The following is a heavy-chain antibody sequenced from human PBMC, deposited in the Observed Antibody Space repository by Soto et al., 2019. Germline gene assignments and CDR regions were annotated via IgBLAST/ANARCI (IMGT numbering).Heavy chain of an antibody. CDR2: IIPIFGTT. D-gene: IGHD3-9*01. CDR3: ARGGGFGSYDIYHYFDY. Sequence: QVQLVQSGAEVKKPGSSVKVSCKASGGTFSSYAISWVRQAPGQGLEWIGGIIPIFGTTNYAKKFQGRVTITAAESTSTAYMKLSSLRSEHTAVYLGARGGGFGSYDIYHYFDYWGQGTLVTVSS. J-gene: IGHJ4*02. V-gene: IGHV1-69*01. CDR1: GGTFSSYA.